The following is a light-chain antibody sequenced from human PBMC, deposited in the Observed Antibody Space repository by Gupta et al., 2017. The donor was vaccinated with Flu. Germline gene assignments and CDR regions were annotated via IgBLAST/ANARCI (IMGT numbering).Light chain of an antibody. V-gene: IGLV1-44*01. CDR3: AAWDDSLYAWL. J-gene: IGLJ3*02. Sequence: QSVLTQAPSASGTPGQKVAISCSGSSSNIGSKSVNWYQQLPGTAPKLLIYNSNQRPSGVPDRFSGSKSGTSASLAISGLQSEDEADYYCAAWDDSLYAWLFGGGTKLTGL. CDR2: NSN. CDR1: SSNIGSKS.